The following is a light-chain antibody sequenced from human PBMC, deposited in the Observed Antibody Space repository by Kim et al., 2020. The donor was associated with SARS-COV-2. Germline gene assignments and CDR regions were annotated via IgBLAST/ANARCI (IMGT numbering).Light chain of an antibody. V-gene: IGKV3-15*01. CDR3: QQYDNLPPGKT. J-gene: IGKJ2*01. CDR2: GAS. CDR1: PSISSH. Sequence: PGERAPLSCRARPSISSHLARYQQRTGPAPRLLLFGASTRATGIPARFSGSGSGTEFTLTISSPQSGDFAVYYCQQYDNLPPGKTFGQGNKLEI.